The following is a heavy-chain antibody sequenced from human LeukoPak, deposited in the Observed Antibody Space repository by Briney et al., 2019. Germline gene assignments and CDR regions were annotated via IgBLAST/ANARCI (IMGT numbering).Heavy chain of an antibody. D-gene: IGHD6-25*01. CDR2: IGGSGSVV. CDR3: ASGGVYSSGWNAY. J-gene: IGHJ4*02. CDR1: LFTFSDYY. V-gene: IGHV3-11*01. Sequence: GGSLRLSCVASLFTFSDYYMCWIRLTPGKGLEWVSYIGGSGSVVHYADSVKGRFTISRDNAKRSLYLQMDSLRAEDTAVYYCASGGVYSSGWNAYWGQGTLVTVSS.